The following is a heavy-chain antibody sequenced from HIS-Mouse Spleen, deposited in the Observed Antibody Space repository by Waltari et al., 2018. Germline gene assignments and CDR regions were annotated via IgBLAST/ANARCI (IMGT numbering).Heavy chain of an antibody. CDR2: MNPNSGNT. CDR3: ARIGSHRRGYSYGYWFDP. CDR1: GYPFTSYD. Sequence: QVPLVQSGAEVKKPGASVKVSCKASGYPFTSYDINWVRQANGQRLEWMGWMNPNSGNTGYAQKFQGRVTMTRNTSISTAYMELSSLRSEDTAVYYCARIGSHRRGYSYGYWFDPWGQGTLVTVSS. D-gene: IGHD5-18*01. J-gene: IGHJ5*02. V-gene: IGHV1-8*01.